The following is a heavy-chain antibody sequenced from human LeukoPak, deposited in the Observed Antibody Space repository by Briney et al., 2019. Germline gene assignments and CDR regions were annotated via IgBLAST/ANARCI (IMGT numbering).Heavy chain of an antibody. J-gene: IGHJ4*02. CDR2: ISGSGGST. D-gene: IGHD2-21*01. CDR3: AKDEEYGQYILPFDY. V-gene: IGHV3-23*01. Sequence: GGSLRLSCAASGFTFSRYSMNWVRQAPGKGLEWVSAISGSGGSTYYADSLEGRFTISRDNSKKTLYVQMNSMRAEDTAVYYCAKDEEYGQYILPFDYWGQGTLVTVSS. CDR1: GFTFSRYS.